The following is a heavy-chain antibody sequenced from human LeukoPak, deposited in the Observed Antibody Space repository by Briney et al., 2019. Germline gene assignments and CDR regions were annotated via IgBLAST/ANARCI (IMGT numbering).Heavy chain of an antibody. CDR2: ISSSSSYI. Sequence: NLGGSLRLSCAASGFTFSSYSMNWVRQAPGKGLEWVSSISSSSSYIYYADSVKGRFTISRDNAKNSLYLQMNSLRAEDTAVYYCARDDYGDYMADYWGQGTLATVSS. D-gene: IGHD4-17*01. CDR3: ARDDYGDYMADY. V-gene: IGHV3-21*01. J-gene: IGHJ4*02. CDR1: GFTFSSYS.